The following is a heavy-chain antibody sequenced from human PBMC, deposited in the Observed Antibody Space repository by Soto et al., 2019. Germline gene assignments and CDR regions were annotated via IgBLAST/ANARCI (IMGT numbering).Heavy chain of an antibody. J-gene: IGHJ4*02. CDR1: GIMSSGYG. D-gene: IGHD6-25*01. CDR3: ATMKRPRLDS. V-gene: IGHV1-69*09. CDR2: INPILDST. Sequence: QEQVVQSGPAMKEPGSSVKVSCRASGIMSSGYGFSWVRQAPGQGLEWVGRINPILDSTHYAQNLQGRVPITVDKSTDTAYLEVTSLRLEDTAIYFCATMKRPRLDSWGRGTVVTVSS.